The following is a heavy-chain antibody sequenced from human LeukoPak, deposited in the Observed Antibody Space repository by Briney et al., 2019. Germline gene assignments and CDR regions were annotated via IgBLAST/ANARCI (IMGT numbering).Heavy chain of an antibody. D-gene: IGHD1-14*01. CDR1: GGSISSSSYY. CDR3: ARDALTRGAVDS. Sequence: SETLSLTCTVSGGSISSSSYYWGWIRQPPGKGLEWIGSIYYSGSTYYNPSLKSRVIISVDTSKNQFSLKLSSVTAADTAMYYCARDALTRGAVDSWGQGTLVTVSS. CDR2: IYYSGST. V-gene: IGHV4-39*07. J-gene: IGHJ4*02.